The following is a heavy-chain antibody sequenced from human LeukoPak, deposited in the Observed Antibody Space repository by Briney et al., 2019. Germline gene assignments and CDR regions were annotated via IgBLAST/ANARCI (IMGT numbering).Heavy chain of an antibody. V-gene: IGHV4-59*08. J-gene: IGHJ3*02. Sequence: SETPSLTCTVSGGSISSYYWSWIRQPPGKGLEWIGYIYYSGSTNCNPSLKSRVTISVDTSKNQFSLKLSSVTAADTAVYYCARTTSGWYEWDAFDIWGQGTMVTVSS. CDR2: IYYSGST. CDR1: GGSISSYY. CDR3: ARTTSGWYEWDAFDI. D-gene: IGHD6-19*01.